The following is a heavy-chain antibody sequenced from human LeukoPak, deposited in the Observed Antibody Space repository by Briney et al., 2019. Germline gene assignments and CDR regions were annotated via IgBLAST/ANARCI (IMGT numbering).Heavy chain of an antibody. CDR2: INTNTGNP. D-gene: IGHD4-11*01. V-gene: IGHV7-4-1*02. CDR3: ARRAHSRADYHWFDP. CDR1: GYTFTSYA. Sequence: ASVKVSCKASGYTFTSYAMNWVRQAPGQGLEWMGWINTNTGNPTYAQGFTGRFVFSLDTSVSTAYLQISSLKAEDTAVYYCARRAHSRADYHWFDPWGQGTLVTVSA. J-gene: IGHJ5*02.